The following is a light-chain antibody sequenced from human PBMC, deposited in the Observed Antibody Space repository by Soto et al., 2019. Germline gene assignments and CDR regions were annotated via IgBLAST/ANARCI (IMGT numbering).Light chain of an antibody. CDR1: SRDAGGSNY. V-gene: IGLV2-14*03. CDR3: YSYTSSSTYV. CDR2: DVS. Sequence: SALTQPASVSGSPGQSLTISCTGTSRDAGGSNYVSWYQQHPAKAAKVMIYDVSNRPSGVSNRFSGSKSGNTASLTISGLQAEDEADYYCYSYTSSSTYVFGPGTKVTVL. J-gene: IGLJ1*01.